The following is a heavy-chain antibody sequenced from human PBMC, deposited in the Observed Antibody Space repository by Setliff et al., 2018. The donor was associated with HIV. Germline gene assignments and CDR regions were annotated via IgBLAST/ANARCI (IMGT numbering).Heavy chain of an antibody. Sequence: HPGGSLRLSCVASEFTFSTYGMNWVRQAPGRGLEWVANIKYDGSDKYYVGSVRGRFTISRDNAKSSLFLQMNNLRVEDSAVYYCARGGQYFGGAWGQGTLVTVSS. CDR1: EFTFSTYG. D-gene: IGHD2-15*01. J-gene: IGHJ5*02. CDR2: IKYDGSDK. V-gene: IGHV3-7*05. CDR3: ARGGQYFGGA.